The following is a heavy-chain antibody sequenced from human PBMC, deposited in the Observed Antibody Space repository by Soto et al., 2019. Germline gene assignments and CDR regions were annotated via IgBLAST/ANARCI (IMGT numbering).Heavy chain of an antibody. V-gene: IGHV1-46*01. CDR1: GYTFTSYY. J-gene: IGHJ6*02. D-gene: IGHD5-12*01. CDR2: INPSCGST. Sequence: DSGKVSCKASGYTFTSYYMHWVRQAPGQGLERMGIINPSCGSTSYAQKFQGRVTMTRDTSTSTVYMELSSLRSEDTAVYYCARDNSKSGRWLQCWDYYDYGMDVWDQGTRVAVSS. CDR3: ARDNSKSGRWLQCWDYYDYGMDV.